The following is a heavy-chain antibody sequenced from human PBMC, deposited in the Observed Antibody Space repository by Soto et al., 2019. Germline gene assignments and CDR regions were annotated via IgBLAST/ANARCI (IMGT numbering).Heavy chain of an antibody. CDR1: GYTFTSYW. CDR3: ARQAYNYDNYSFGY. J-gene: IGHJ4*02. D-gene: IGHD3-22*01. CDR2: IYPSNSET. V-gene: IGHV5-51*01. Sequence: PGESLKISCKASGYTFTSYWIGWLRQMPGKGLEWMGIIYPSNSETRFSPSFQGQVTLSADKSIFTAYLQWSSLKASDTAIYYCARQAYNYDNYSFGYWGQGTLVTVSS.